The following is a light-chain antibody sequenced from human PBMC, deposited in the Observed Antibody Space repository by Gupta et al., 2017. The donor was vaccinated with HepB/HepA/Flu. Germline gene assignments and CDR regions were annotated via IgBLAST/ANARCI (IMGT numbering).Light chain of an antibody. V-gene: IGKV1-27*01. CDR3: QKYDRAPRT. J-gene: IGKJ5*01. CDR2: GTS. Sequence: DIQMTQSPSSLSASVGDRVTITCRASQDINKYLAWYQLKPGKVPKLLMFGTSALQSGVPSRFSGSGSGTEFTLTISSLEPEDFAIYYCQKYDRAPRTFGQGTRLDIK. CDR1: QDINKY.